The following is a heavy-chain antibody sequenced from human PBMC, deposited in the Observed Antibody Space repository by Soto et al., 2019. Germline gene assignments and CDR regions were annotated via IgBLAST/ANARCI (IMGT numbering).Heavy chain of an antibody. CDR2: IDWDGDT. Sequence: GPTLVNPTQTLTLTCTLSGFSLTTRSMCVSWIRQSPGKALEWLALIDWDGDTYYSTSLKTRLTISRDTSTNQVVLTMTNLDPADTATYFCARSLNYDFWTGYFFDFWGQGALVTVSS. D-gene: IGHD3-3*01. CDR3: ARSLNYDFWTGYFFDF. V-gene: IGHV2-70*01. J-gene: IGHJ4*02. CDR1: GFSLTTRSMC.